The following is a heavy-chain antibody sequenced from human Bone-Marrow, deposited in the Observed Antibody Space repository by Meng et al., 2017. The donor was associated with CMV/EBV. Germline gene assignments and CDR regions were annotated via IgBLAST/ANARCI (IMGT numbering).Heavy chain of an antibody. J-gene: IGHJ4*02. CDR3: AKDPSITMVRGAPGD. CDR1: GYTFTGYY. D-gene: IGHD3-10*01. CDR2: INPNSGGT. V-gene: IGHV1-2*02. Sequence: ASVKVSCKASGYTFTGYYMHWVRQAPGQGLEWMGWINPNSGGTNYAQKFQGRVTMTRDTSISTAYMELSRLRSDDTAVYYCAKDPSITMVRGAPGDWGQGTLVTVSS.